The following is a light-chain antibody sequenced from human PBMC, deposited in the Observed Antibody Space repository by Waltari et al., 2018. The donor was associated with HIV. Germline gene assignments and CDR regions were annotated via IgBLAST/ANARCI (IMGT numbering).Light chain of an antibody. V-gene: IGLV6-57*01. CDR2: EDN. Sequence: NFMLTQPHSVSESPGKTVTISCTRSSGSIASNNVQWYQQRPGSSPTTVIYEDNQRPSGVPDRFSGSIDSSSNSASLTISGLKTEDEADYYCQSYDSSNPHVVFGGGTKLTVL. CDR3: QSYDSSNPHVV. J-gene: IGLJ2*01. CDR1: SGSIASNN.